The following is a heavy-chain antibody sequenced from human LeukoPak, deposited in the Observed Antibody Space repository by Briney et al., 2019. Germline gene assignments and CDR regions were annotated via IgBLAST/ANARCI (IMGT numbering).Heavy chain of an antibody. D-gene: IGHD3-10*01. V-gene: IGHV4-38-2*01. J-gene: IGHJ4*02. CDR3: ARGTGGYYANFDY. CDR1: GYSMSSGYY. CDR2: ICHSGST. Sequence: SETLSLTCAVSGYSMSSGYYWGWIRQPPGKGLEWIGSICHSGSTYYNPSLKSRVTISVDTSKNQFSLRLSSVTAADTAVYHCARGTGGYYANFDYWGQGTLVTVSS.